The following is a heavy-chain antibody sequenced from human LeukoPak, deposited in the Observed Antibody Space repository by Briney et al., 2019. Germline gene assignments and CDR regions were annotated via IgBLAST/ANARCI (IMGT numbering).Heavy chain of an antibody. CDR1: GFTFSSYS. CDR3: ARDLIGYGSGSYY. Sequence: GGSLRLSCAASGFTFSSYSMNWVRQAPGKGLEWVSYISSSSSTIYYADSVKGRFTISRDNAKNSLYLQMNSLRAEDTAVYYCARDLIGYGSGSYYWGQGTLVTVSS. J-gene: IGHJ4*02. V-gene: IGHV3-48*01. CDR2: ISSSSSTI. D-gene: IGHD3-10*01.